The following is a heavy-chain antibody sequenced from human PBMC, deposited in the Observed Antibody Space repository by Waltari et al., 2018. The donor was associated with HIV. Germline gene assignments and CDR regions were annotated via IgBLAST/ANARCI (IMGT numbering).Heavy chain of an antibody. Sequence: QLQLQESGSGLVKPSQTLSLTCAVSGGSISSGGYSWSWIRQPPGKGLEWIGYTYHSGSTSYNPSLKSRVTISGDRSKNQFSLKLSSVTAADTAVYYCARDGSSSGSLFDIWGQGTMVTVSS. CDR2: TYHSGST. CDR1: GGSISSGGYS. V-gene: IGHV4-30-2*01. J-gene: IGHJ3*02. D-gene: IGHD3-22*01. CDR3: ARDGSSSGSLFDI.